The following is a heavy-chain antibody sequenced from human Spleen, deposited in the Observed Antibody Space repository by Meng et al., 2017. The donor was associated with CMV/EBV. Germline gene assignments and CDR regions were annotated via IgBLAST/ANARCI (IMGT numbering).Heavy chain of an antibody. V-gene: IGHV3-74*03. J-gene: IGHJ4*02. Sequence: GGSLRLSCAASGFTFRSYWMHWVRQAPGKGLVWVSRINSDGSSTTYTDSVKGRFTISRDNAKNMLYLQMNSLRAEDTAVYYCTMYDNFWSGYYLHYWGQGTLVTVSS. CDR2: INSDGSST. CDR1: GFTFRSYW. CDR3: TMYDNFWSGYYLHY. D-gene: IGHD3-3*01.